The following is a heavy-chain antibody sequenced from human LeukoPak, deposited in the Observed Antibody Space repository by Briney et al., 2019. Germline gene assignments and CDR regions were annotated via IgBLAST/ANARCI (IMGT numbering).Heavy chain of an antibody. CDR1: GYTFTGYY. J-gene: IGHJ5*02. V-gene: IGHV1-46*01. Sequence: ASVKVSCKASGYTFTGYYMHWVRQAPGQGLEWMGIINPSGGSTSYAQKFQGRVTMTRDMSTSTVYMELSSLRSEDTAVYYCAPTSCYSCWFDPWGQGTLVTVSS. D-gene: IGHD2-15*01. CDR3: APTSCYSCWFDP. CDR2: INPSGGST.